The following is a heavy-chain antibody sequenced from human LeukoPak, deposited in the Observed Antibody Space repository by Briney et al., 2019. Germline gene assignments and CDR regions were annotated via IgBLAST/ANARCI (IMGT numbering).Heavy chain of an antibody. CDR2: IIPIFGTA. D-gene: IGHD1-26*01. Sequence: ASVKVSCKASGGTFSSYAISWVRRAPGQGLEWMGRIIPIFGTANYAQKFQGRVTITTDESTRTAYMELSSLRSEDTAVYYCARTVVGATTDDAFDIWGQGTMVTVSS. J-gene: IGHJ3*02. V-gene: IGHV1-69*05. CDR3: ARTVVGATTDDAFDI. CDR1: GGTFSSYA.